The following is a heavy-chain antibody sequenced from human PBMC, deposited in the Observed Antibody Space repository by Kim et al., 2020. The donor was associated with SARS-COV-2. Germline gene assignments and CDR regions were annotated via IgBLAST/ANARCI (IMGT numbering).Heavy chain of an antibody. J-gene: IGHJ4*02. CDR3: ARRGGSSSSSRYFDS. Sequence: GESLKISCQASGYLFTTYWIAWVRQMPGKGLEWMGIIYPGDSDTRYSPSFQLQVTISVDESISTAYLQWSSLKASDNAMYYCARRGGSSSSSRYFDSWGQGTLVTVSS. CDR2: IYPGDSDT. V-gene: IGHV5-51*01. CDR1: GYLFTTYW. D-gene: IGHD6-6*01.